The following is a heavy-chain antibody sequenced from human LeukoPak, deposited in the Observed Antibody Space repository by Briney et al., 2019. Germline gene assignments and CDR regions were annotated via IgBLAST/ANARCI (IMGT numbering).Heavy chain of an antibody. V-gene: IGHV3-30*18. CDR1: GFTFSSYG. CDR2: ISYDGSNQ. D-gene: IGHD3-10*01. J-gene: IGHJ5*02. CDR3: AKVISGPLWFDP. Sequence: PGGSLRLSCAASGFTFSSYGMHWVRQAPGKGLEWVAVISYDGSNQYYADSVKGRFTISRDNPKNTLYLQMNSLRTEDTAVYYCAKVISGPLWFDPWGQGTLVTVSS.